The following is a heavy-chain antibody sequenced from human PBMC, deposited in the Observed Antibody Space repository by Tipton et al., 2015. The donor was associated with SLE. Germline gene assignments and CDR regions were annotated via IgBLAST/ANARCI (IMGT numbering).Heavy chain of an antibody. CDR3: ASTYYDFWSGSINGVFDY. CDR1: GGSISSGGYS. Sequence: TLSLTCAVSGGSISSGGYSWSWIRQPPGKGLEWIGYIYHSGSTYYNPSLKSRVATSVDTSKNQFSLKLSSVTAADTAVYYCASTYYDFWSGSINGVFDYWGQGILVTVSS. D-gene: IGHD3-3*01. V-gene: IGHV4-30-2*01. CDR2: IYHSGST. J-gene: IGHJ4*02.